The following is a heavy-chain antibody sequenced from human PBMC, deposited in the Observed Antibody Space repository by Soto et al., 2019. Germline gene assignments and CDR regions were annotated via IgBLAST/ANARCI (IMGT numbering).Heavy chain of an antibody. CDR3: ARAVYDSSGYYYYFRGHYFDY. CDR1: GFTFSSYW. V-gene: IGHV3-74*01. CDR2: INSDGSST. D-gene: IGHD3-22*01. J-gene: IGHJ4*02. Sequence: PGGSLRLSCAASGFTFSSYWMHWVRQAPGKGLVWVSRINSDGSSTSYADCVKGRFTISRDNAKNTLYLQMNSLRAEDTAVYYCARAVYDSSGYYYYFRGHYFDYWGQGTLVTVSS.